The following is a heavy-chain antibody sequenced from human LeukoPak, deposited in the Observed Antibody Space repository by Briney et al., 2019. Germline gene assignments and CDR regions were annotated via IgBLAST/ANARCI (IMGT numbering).Heavy chain of an antibody. Sequence: GGSLRLSCVASGFTFSDYILDWVRQAPGKGLEWVSSIKGSGGGSSYADSVKGRFTMTRDNSKSTLYLQMNSLRAGDTAVYFCGRDPNGDYVGAFEFWGQGTLVTVSS. CDR2: IKGSGGGS. D-gene: IGHD4-17*01. CDR1: GFTFSDYI. CDR3: GRDPNGDYVGAFEF. V-gene: IGHV3-23*01. J-gene: IGHJ3*01.